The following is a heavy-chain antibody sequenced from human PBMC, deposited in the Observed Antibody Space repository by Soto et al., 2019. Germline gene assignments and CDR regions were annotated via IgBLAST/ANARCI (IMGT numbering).Heavy chain of an antibody. CDR2: IIPIFGTA. V-gene: IGHV1-69*06. CDR3: ARVRLRDYYDSSGYFDY. D-gene: IGHD3-22*01. Sequence: ASVKVSCKASGGTFSSYAISWVRQAPGQGLEWMGGIIPIFGTANYAQKFQGRVTITADKSTSTAYMELSSLRSEDTAVYYCARVRLRDYYDSSGYFDYWGQGTLVTVSS. J-gene: IGHJ4*02. CDR1: GGTFSSYA.